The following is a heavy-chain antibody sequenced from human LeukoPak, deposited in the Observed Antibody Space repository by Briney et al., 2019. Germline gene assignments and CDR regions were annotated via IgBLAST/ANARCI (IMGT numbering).Heavy chain of an antibody. CDR3: AVNYDLDY. Sequence: PGGSLRLSCAASGFTFSSYEMNWVRQAPRKGLEWVSYISSSGRTIYYADSVQGRFTISRDNAKNSLYLQMNSLRAEDTAVYYCAVNYDLDYWGQGTMVTVSS. J-gene: IGHJ4*02. V-gene: IGHV3-48*03. CDR1: GFTFSSYE. D-gene: IGHD4-11*01. CDR2: ISSSGRTI.